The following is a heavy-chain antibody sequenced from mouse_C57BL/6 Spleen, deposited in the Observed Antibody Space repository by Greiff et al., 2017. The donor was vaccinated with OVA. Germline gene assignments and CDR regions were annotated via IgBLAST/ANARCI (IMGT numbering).Heavy chain of an antibody. D-gene: IGHD1-1*01. CDR3: ARSSITTVDY. Sequence: QVHVKQSGAELVKPGASVKISCKASGYAFSSYWMNWVKQRPGKGLEWIGQIYPGDGDTNYNGKFKGKATLTADKSSSTAYMQLSSLTSEDSAVYFCARSSITTVDYWGQGTTLTVSS. CDR2: IYPGDGDT. CDR1: GYAFSSYW. V-gene: IGHV1-80*01. J-gene: IGHJ2*01.